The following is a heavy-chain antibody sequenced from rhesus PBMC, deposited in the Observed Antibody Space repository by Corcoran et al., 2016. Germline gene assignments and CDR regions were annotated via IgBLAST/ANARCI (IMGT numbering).Heavy chain of an antibody. CDR2: ICGIGGST. D-gene: IGHD5-12*01. CDR1: GGSLPPMTL. V-gene: IGHV4-93*02. Sequence: QVPLQASGPAVVDPSETLSLTSAISGGSLPPMTLCRWITPPPETELAWMGGICGIGGSTEYNPSRKSRLTISIDTSKIQFSLKLSSVTSADTAVYYCARRGGYSYSHPLDVWGRGVLVTVSS. CDR3: ARRGGYSYSHPLDV. J-gene: IGHJ5-2*02.